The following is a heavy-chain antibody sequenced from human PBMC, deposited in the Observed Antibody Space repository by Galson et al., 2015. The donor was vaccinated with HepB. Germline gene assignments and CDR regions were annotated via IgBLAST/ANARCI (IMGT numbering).Heavy chain of an antibody. CDR3: ARDSGWELRSLFDAFDI. CDR1: GYTFTSYG. J-gene: IGHJ3*02. V-gene: IGHV1-18*01. CDR2: ISAYNGNT. D-gene: IGHD1-26*01. Sequence: SVKVSCKASGYTFTSYGISWVRQAPGQGLEWMGWISAYNGNTNYAQKLQGRVTMTTDTSTSTAYMELRSLRSDDTAVYYCARDSGWELRSLFDAFDIWGQGTMVTVSS.